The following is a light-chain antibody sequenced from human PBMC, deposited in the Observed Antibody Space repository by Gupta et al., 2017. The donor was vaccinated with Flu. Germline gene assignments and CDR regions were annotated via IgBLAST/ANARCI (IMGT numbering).Light chain of an antibody. CDR3: CSDAGTYTYV. J-gene: IGLJ1*01. CDR2: DVS. CDR1: SSDVGGYNY. V-gene: IGLV2-11*01. Sequence: QSALPQPRSVFGSPGQSVTISCNGTSSDVGGYNYVSWYQQHPGKAPRLMIFDVSKRPAGVTDLFAGSNAGNTASITSLTISGLKEEDEADYYGCSDAGTYTYVIGTGTKVTVL.